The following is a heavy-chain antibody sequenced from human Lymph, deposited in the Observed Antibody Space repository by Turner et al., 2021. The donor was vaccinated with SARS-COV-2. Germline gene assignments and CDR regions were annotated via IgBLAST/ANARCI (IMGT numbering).Heavy chain of an antibody. CDR1: GFTFDDYC. J-gene: IGHJ4*02. D-gene: IGHD7-27*01. CDR2: INWNGGST. CDR3: ARGTGAADY. V-gene: IGHV3-20*01. Sequence: EVQLVESVGGVVRPGGSLRLSCAASGFTFDDYCMSWVRQAPGRGLEWVSNINWNGGSTGYADSVKGRFTISRDNAKNSLYLQVNSLRAEDTALYHCARGTGAADYWGQGTLVTVSS.